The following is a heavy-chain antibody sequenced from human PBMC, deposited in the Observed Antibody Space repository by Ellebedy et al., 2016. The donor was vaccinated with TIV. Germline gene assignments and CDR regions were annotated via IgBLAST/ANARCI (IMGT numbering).Heavy chain of an antibody. Sequence: SVKVSCXASDHTFINYGISWVRQAPGQGLEWMGKIIPLFGTANYAQKFQGRVTISADESTSTAYMDLSSLRSDDTAVYYCARDRERGVYGMDVWGQGTTVTVSS. V-gene: IGHV1-69*13. CDR2: IIPLFGTA. CDR1: DHTFINYG. J-gene: IGHJ6*02. CDR3: ARDRERGVYGMDV. D-gene: IGHD1-1*01.